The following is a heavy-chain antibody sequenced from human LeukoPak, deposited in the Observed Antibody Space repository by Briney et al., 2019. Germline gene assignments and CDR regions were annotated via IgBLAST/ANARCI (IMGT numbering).Heavy chain of an antibody. CDR1: GYTFTSQD. V-gene: IGHV1-2*06. D-gene: IGHD3-10*01. CDR3: ARNIWFGESADAFDI. Sequence: ASVKVSCKTSGYTFTSQDMHWVRPAPGQGLEWVGRINPDNGDTTYSQKFRGRVTMTRDKSIRTAYMELSRLTADDTAVYYCARNIWFGESADAFDIWGQGTMVTVSS. CDR2: INPDNGDT. J-gene: IGHJ3*02.